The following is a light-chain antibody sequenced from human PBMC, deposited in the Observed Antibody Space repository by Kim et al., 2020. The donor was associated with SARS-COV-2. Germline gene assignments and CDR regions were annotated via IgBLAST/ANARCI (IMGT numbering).Light chain of an antibody. V-gene: IGKV3-20*01. CDR2: SAS. CDR3: QQYGGTRATT. Sequence: EIVLTQSPGTLSLSPGERATLSCRASQNVLSDYIAWYHQKPGQAPRLLVHSASTRATSIPDRFTGSGSGTDFTLTISRLEPEGFGVYFCQQYGGTRATTFGGGTKVDIK. CDR1: QNVLSDY. J-gene: IGKJ4*01.